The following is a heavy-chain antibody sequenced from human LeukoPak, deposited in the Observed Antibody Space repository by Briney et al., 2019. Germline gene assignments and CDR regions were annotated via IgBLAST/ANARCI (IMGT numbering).Heavy chain of an antibody. J-gene: IGHJ6*03. V-gene: IGHV1-2*02. Sequence: GPSVKVSFKASGYTFTGYYMHWVRQAPGQGLEWMGWINPNSGGTNYAQKFQGRVTMTRDTSISTAYMELSRLRSDDTAVYYCASYRDIAVAGTHYYYYMDVWGKGTTVTVSS. D-gene: IGHD6-19*01. CDR3: ASYRDIAVAGTHYYYYMDV. CDR2: INPNSGGT. CDR1: GYTFTGYY.